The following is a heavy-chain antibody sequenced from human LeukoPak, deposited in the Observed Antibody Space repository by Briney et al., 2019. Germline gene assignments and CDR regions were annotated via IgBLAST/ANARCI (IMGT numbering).Heavy chain of an antibody. J-gene: IGHJ6*03. CDR1: GFTFSSYG. D-gene: IGHD3-3*01. Sequence: GRSLRLSCAASGFTFSSYGVHWVRQAPGKGLEWVAVIWYDGSNKYYADSVKGRFTISRDNSKNTLYLQMNSLRAEDTAVYYCARGGGSDDFWSGYYIYYYYYMDVWGKGTTVTVSS. CDR2: IWYDGSNK. CDR3: ARGGGSDDFWSGYYIYYYYYMDV. V-gene: IGHV3-33*01.